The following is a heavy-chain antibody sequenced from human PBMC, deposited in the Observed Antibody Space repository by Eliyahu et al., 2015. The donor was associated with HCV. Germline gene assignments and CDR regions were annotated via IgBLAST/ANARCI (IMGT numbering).Heavy chain of an antibody. Sequence: EVQLVESGGGLVQPGXSLRLSCAASGFXFSSYXMNWVRQAPGKGLGWVSYISSSSSTIYYADSVKGRFTISRDNAKNSLYLQMNSLRDEDTAVYYCARGGPGTSLQKADYWGQGTLVTVSS. CDR3: ARGGPGTSLQKADY. J-gene: IGHJ4*02. CDR1: GFXFSSYX. D-gene: IGHD2-2*01. V-gene: IGHV3-48*02. CDR2: ISSSSSTI.